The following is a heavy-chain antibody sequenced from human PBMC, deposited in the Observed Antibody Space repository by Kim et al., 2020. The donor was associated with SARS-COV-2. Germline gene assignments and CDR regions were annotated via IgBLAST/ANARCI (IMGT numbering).Heavy chain of an antibody. D-gene: IGHD2-15*01. Sequence: ASVKVSCKASGYTFTSYAMHWVRQAPGQRLEWMGWINAGNGNTKYSQKFQGRVTITRDTSASTAYMELSSLRSEDTAVYYCAREHAAGYCSGGSCLDDAFDIWGQGTMVTVSS. CDR1: GYTFTSYA. V-gene: IGHV1-3*01. CDR2: INAGNGNT. J-gene: IGHJ3*02. CDR3: AREHAAGYCSGGSCLDDAFDI.